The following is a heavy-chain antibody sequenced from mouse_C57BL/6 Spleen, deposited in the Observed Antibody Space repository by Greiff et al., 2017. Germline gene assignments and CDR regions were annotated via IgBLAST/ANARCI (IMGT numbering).Heavy chain of an antibody. Sequence: VQLQQSGAELVKPGASVKLSCTASGFNIKDYYMHWVKQRTEQGLEWIGGFDPEDGATKYAPKFQGKATIPADTSSNTAYLQLSNLTSEDTAVYYCARGEYVYDGYYDYWGQGTTLTVSS. V-gene: IGHV14-2*01. D-gene: IGHD2-3*01. J-gene: IGHJ2*01. CDR3: ARGEYVYDGYYDY. CDR1: GFNIKDYY. CDR2: FDPEDGAT.